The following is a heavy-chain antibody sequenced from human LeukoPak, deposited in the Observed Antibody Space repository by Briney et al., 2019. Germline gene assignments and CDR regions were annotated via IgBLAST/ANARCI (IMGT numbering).Heavy chain of an antibody. CDR2: IYSDRST. CDR3: ARYDFILISYFDL. CDR1: GFTVSTNY. Sequence: GGSLRLSCAASGFTVSTNYMSWVRQAPGKKLEWVSDIYSDRSTFYADSMKGRFTISRDNSKNTLYLQMNSLRAEDTAVYHCARYDFILISYFDLWGRGTLVTVSS. J-gene: IGHJ2*01. D-gene: IGHD3-3*01. V-gene: IGHV3-53*01.